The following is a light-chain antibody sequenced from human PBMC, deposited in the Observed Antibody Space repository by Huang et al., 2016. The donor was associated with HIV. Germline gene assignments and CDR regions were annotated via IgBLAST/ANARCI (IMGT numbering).Light chain of an antibody. J-gene: IGKJ4*01. CDR3: QQSYSTLT. Sequence: DIQMTQSPSSLSASVGDRVTITCRASQGISSYLNWYQQKPGKAPKLLIYAASSLQSGVPSRFSGSGSGTDFTLTISSLQPEDFATYYCQQSYSTLTVGGGTKVEIK. CDR2: AAS. V-gene: IGKV1-39*01. CDR1: QGISSY.